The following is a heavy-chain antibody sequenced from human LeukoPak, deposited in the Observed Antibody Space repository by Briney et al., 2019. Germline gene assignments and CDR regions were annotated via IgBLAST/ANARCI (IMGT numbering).Heavy chain of an antibody. CDR1: GVSISSYY. CDR2: IYYSGST. CDR3: ARDQGPLAYCGGDCYSGWFDP. D-gene: IGHD2-21*02. J-gene: IGHJ5*02. Sequence: SETLSLTCTVSGVSISSYYWSWIRQPPGKGLEWIGYIYYSGSTNYNPSLKSRVTISVDTSKNQFSLKLSSVTAADTAVYYCARDQGPLAYCGGDCYSGWFDPWGQGTLVTVSS. V-gene: IGHV4-59*01.